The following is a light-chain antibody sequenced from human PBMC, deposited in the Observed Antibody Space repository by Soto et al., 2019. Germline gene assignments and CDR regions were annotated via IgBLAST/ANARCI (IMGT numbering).Light chain of an antibody. CDR1: QSVNTN. J-gene: IGKJ1*01. V-gene: IGKV3-15*01. CDR3: QQYGSSRT. Sequence: EIVMTQSPATLSVSPGERATLSCRASQSVNTNLAWYQQKPGQAPRLLISDASTRATGIPARFSGSGSGTEFTLTISSLQSEDFAVYYCQQYGSSRTFGQGTKVDIK. CDR2: DAS.